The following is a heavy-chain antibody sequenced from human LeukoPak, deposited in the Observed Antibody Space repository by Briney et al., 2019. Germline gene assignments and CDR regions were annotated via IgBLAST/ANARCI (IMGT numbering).Heavy chain of an antibody. Sequence: GGSLRLSCAASGFTFSSYSMNWVRQAPGKGLEWVAVISYDGSNKYYADSVKGRFTISRDNSKNTLYLQMNSLRAEDTAVYYCAGTPEQWPVLAWFDPWGQGTLVTVSS. J-gene: IGHJ5*02. CDR2: ISYDGSNK. D-gene: IGHD6-19*01. CDR3: AGTPEQWPVLAWFDP. CDR1: GFTFSSYS. V-gene: IGHV3-30*03.